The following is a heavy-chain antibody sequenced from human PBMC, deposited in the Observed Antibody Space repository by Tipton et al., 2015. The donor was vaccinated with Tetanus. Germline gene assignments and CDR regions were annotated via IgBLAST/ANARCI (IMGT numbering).Heavy chain of an antibody. J-gene: IGHJ6*02. CDR1: GGSISSYY. Sequence: VKPSETLSLTCTVSGGSISSYYWSWIRQPPGKGLEWIGYIYYSGSTNYNPSLKSRVTISVDTSKNQFSLKLSSVTAADTAVYYCARLTYYYDSSGYYSPNGYYYYGMDVWGQGTTVTVSS. CDR2: IYYSGST. D-gene: IGHD3-22*01. V-gene: IGHV4-59*01. CDR3: ARLTYYYDSSGYYSPNGYYYYGMDV.